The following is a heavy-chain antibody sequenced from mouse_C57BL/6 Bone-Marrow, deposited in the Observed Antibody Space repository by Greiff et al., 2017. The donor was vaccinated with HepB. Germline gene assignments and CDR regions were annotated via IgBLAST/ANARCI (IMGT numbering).Heavy chain of an antibody. J-gene: IGHJ2*01. CDR3: ARKFLDYYGSSPGYFDY. CDR1: GYTFTNYW. CDR2: IYPGGGYT. D-gene: IGHD1-1*01. V-gene: IGHV1-63*01. Sequence: QVQLQQSGAELVRPGTSVKMSCKASGYTFTNYWIGWAKQRPGHGLEWIGDIYPGGGYTNYNEKFKGKATLTADKSSSTAYMQFSSLTSEDSAIYYCARKFLDYYGSSPGYFDYWGQGTTLTVSS.